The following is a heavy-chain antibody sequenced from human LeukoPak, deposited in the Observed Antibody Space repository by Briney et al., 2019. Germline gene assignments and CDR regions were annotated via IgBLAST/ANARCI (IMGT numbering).Heavy chain of an antibody. CDR3: ASGGGYCSTTSCYVLYY. V-gene: IGHV3-53*01. J-gene: IGHJ4*02. CDR2: IYTGGST. D-gene: IGHD2-2*01. Sequence: GGSLRLSCAVSGFAVSTNFMSWVRQAPGKGLECVSLIYTGGSTYSADSVKGRFTISRDNSKNTLYLQMNSLSADDTAVYYCASGGGYCSTTSCYVLYYWGQGALVTVSS. CDR1: GFAVSTNF.